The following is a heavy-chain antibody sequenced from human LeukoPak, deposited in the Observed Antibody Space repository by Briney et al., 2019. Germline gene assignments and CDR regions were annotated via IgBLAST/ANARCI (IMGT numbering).Heavy chain of an antibody. Sequence: ASVKVSCKASGYTFTDYYMYWVRQAPGQRLEWMGWINPYSGGTNYAQQFQDRVTMTRDTSVTTTYMELNSLRSDDTAVYYCAKDREGGYSYGSVDYWGQGTLVTVSS. D-gene: IGHD5-18*01. J-gene: IGHJ4*02. CDR1: GYTFTDYY. V-gene: IGHV1-2*02. CDR3: AKDREGGYSYGSVDY. CDR2: INPYSGGT.